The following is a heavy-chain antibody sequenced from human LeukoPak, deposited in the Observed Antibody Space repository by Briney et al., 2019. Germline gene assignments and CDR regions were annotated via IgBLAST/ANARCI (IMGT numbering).Heavy chain of an antibody. CDR1: GGSISSHY. V-gene: IGHV4-59*08. D-gene: IGHD5-24*01. Sequence: SETLSLTCSVSGGSISSHYWSWIRQPPGKGLEWIGYIYHRGSTNYNSSLKSRVTISIDTSKTQFSLNLSSVTAADTAVYYCARLEDGYNYWEKYFDPWGRGTLVTVSS. CDR3: ARLEDGYNYWEKYFDP. CDR2: IYHRGST. J-gene: IGHJ4*02.